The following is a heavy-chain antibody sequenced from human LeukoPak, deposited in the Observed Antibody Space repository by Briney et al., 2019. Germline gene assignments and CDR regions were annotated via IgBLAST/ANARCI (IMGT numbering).Heavy chain of an antibody. CDR1: GFTFSSYA. CDR2: ISGSGGST. V-gene: IGHV3-23*01. J-gene: IGHJ4*02. Sequence: GGSLRLSCAASGFTFSSYAMSWVRQAPGKGLEWVSAISGSGGSTYYADSVKGRFAISRDNSKNTLYLQMNSLRAEDTAVYYCAKDSGSYSGFDYWGQGTLVTVSS. D-gene: IGHD1-26*01. CDR3: AKDSGSYSGFDY.